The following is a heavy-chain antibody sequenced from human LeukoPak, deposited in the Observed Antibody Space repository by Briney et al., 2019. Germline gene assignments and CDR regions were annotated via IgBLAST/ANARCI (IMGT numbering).Heavy chain of an antibody. CDR3: ARVRAAHYYDY. V-gene: IGHV3-30-3*01. J-gene: IGHJ4*02. Sequence: PGRSLRLSCAASGFSLSGYGMHWVRQAPGKGLECVAVISYDGSKKYYADSVKGRFTISRDNPKNTQYLEMNSLKAEDTAVYYCARVRAAHYYDYWGQGTLVTVSS. CDR1: GFSLSGYG. CDR2: ISYDGSKK. D-gene: IGHD6-6*01.